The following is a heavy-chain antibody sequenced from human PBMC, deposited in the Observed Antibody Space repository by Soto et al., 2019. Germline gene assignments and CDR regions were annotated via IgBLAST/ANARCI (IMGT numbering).Heavy chain of an antibody. CDR2: INHSGST. CDR1: GGSFSGYY. J-gene: IGHJ5*02. V-gene: IGHV4-34*01. Sequence: SETLSLTCAVDGGSFSGYYWSWIRQPPGKGLEWIGEINHSGSTNYNPSLKSRVTISVDTSKNQFSLKLSSVTAADTAVYYCARVEAAAAKGMNWFDPWGQGTLVTVSS. D-gene: IGHD6-13*01. CDR3: ARVEAAAAKGMNWFDP.